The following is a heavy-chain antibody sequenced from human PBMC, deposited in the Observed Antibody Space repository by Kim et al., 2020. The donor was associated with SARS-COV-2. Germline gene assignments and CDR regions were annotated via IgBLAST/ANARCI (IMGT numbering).Heavy chain of an antibody. CDR1: GGSISSGGYS. D-gene: IGHD3-10*01. V-gene: IGHV4-30-2*01. J-gene: IGHJ6*02. Sequence: SETLSLTCAVSGGSISSGGYSWSWIRQPPGKGLEWIGYIYYSGSTYYNPSLKSRVTISVDRSKNQFSLKLSSVTAADTAVYYGARGYGSGSPYGMDVWGQGTTVTVSS. CDR2: IYYSGST. CDR3: ARGYGSGSPYGMDV.